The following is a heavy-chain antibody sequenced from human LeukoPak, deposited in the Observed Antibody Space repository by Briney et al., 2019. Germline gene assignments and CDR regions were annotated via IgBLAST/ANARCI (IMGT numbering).Heavy chain of an antibody. V-gene: IGHV3-30*03. Sequence: PGGSQRLSCAASGFTFSSYGMHWVRQVPGKGLGWVTLISSDGSTKYYADSVKGRFTIARDNSKSTLYLQMNSLRAEDTAVYYCSRSRPKFKDFDYWGQGTLVTVSS. CDR3: SRSRPKFKDFDY. J-gene: IGHJ4*02. CDR1: GFTFSSYG. CDR2: ISSDGSTK.